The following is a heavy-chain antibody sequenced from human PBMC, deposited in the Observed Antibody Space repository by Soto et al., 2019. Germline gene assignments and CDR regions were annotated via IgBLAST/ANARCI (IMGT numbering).Heavy chain of an antibody. V-gene: IGHV4-59*08. CDR2: VYYTGTT. Sequence: PSETLSLTCTVSGGSIDSYYWTWIRQPPGKGLEWIGYVYYTGTTTYSPSLKSRVNISVDTSMNQISLKLSSVTAADTAFYYCARLGGYYQSLDTWGQGTLVTVSS. CDR3: ARLGGYYQSLDT. J-gene: IGHJ5*02. CDR1: GGSIDSYY. D-gene: IGHD3-22*01.